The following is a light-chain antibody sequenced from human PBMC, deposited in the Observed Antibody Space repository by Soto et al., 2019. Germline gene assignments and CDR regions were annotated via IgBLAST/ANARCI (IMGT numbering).Light chain of an antibody. Sequence: SPATLSVSPGERATLSCRASQSVSSNLAWYQQKPGQPPSLLIYGASARATGIPARFSGSGSGTEFTLTISNLQSEDFAVYYCQHYNNWPFTFGQGTRLEIK. CDR3: QHYNNWPFT. V-gene: IGKV3-15*01. CDR2: GAS. J-gene: IGKJ5*01. CDR1: QSVSSN.